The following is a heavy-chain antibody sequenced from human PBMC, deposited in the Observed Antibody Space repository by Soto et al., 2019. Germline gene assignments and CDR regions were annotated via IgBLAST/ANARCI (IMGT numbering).Heavy chain of an antibody. CDR3: AHTLGYYDSSGDPDDAFDI. J-gene: IGHJ3*02. D-gene: IGHD3-22*01. Sequence: SGPTLVKPTQTLTLTCTFSGFSLSTSGVGVGWIRQPPGKALEWLALIYWNDDKRYSPSLKSRLTITKDTSKNQVVLTMTNMDPVDTATYYCAHTLGYYDSSGDPDDAFDIWGQGTMVTVSS. CDR1: GFSLSTSGVG. CDR2: IYWNDDK. V-gene: IGHV2-5*01.